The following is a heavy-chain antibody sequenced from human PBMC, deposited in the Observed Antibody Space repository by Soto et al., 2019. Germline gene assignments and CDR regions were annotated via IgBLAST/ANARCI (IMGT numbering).Heavy chain of an antibody. D-gene: IGHD3-3*01. J-gene: IGHJ4*02. CDR2: ISSNSSKI. V-gene: IGHV3-21*01. Sequence: GGSLRLSCAASGFTFSSYSMNWVRQAPGKGLEWVSDISSNSSKIYYADSVKGRFTISRDNAKNTLYLQMNSLRAEDTAVYYCATDLIGVLDFWGQGTLVPVSS. CDR1: GFTFSSYS. CDR3: ATDLIGVLDF.